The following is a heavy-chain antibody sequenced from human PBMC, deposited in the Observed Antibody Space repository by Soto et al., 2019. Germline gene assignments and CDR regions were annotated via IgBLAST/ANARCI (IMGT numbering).Heavy chain of an antibody. D-gene: IGHD3-3*01. V-gene: IGHV4-4*07. J-gene: IGHJ6*02. CDR2: IYTSGST. CDR1: VGSISSYY. Sequence: HVQLQESGPGLVKTSETLSLTCTVSVGSISSYYWSWIRQPAGTGLEWIGRIYTSGSTNYNPSLKSRVTMSVDTSKNQFSLKLRSVTAAETAVYYCARDRENRPEYDFWSGAYYYGMDVWGQGTTVPVSS. CDR3: ARDRENRPEYDFWSGAYYYGMDV.